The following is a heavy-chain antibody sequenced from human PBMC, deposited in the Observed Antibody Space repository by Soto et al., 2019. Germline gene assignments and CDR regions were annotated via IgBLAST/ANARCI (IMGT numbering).Heavy chain of an antibody. CDR2: ISYDGSNK. D-gene: IGHD6-19*01. CDR3: AKDTGIAVAGPLDY. CDR1: GFTFSSYG. Sequence: PGGSLRLSCAASGFTFSSYGMHWVRQAPGKGLEWVAVISYDGSNKYYADSVKGRFTISRDNSKNTLYLQMNSLRAEDTAVYYCAKDTGIAVAGPLDYWGQGTPVTVSS. V-gene: IGHV3-30*18. J-gene: IGHJ4*02.